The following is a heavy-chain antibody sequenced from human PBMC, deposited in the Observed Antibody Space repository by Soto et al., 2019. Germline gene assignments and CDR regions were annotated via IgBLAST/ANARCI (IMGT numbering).Heavy chain of an antibody. J-gene: IGHJ6*02. V-gene: IGHV3-30-3*01. Sequence: GGSLRLSCAASGFTFSSYAMHWVRQAPGKGLEWVAVISYDGSNKYYADSVKGRFTISRDNSKNTLYLQMNSLRAEDTAVYYCASVYYGSGSYYLYYGMDVWGQGTTVTVSS. CDR1: GFTFSSYA. D-gene: IGHD3-10*01. CDR3: ASVYYGSGSYYLYYGMDV. CDR2: ISYDGSNK.